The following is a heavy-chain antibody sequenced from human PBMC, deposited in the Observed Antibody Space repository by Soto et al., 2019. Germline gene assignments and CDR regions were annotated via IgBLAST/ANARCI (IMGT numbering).Heavy chain of an antibody. D-gene: IGHD3-16*01. CDR3: ARGGEGLDV. CDR1: GDSFTNHY. V-gene: IGHV4-59*11. Sequence: PSETLSLTCSVSGDSFTNHYWSWIRQAPGKGLEWIGYIYYTGDAKYTSSLQSRVTISVDAPKRQVSLSLTSVTAADTAIYYCARGGEGLDVWGPGTAVTVSS. CDR2: IYYTGDA. J-gene: IGHJ6*02.